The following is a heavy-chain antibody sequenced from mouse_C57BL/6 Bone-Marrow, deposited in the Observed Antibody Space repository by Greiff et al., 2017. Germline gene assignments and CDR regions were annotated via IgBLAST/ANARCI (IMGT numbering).Heavy chain of an antibody. V-gene: IGHV1-81*01. J-gene: IGHJ1*03. Sequence: QVQLKQSGAELARPGASVKLSCKASGYTFTSYGISWVKQRTGQGLEWIGEIYPRSGNTYYNEKFKGKATLTADKSSSTAYMELRSLTSEDSAVYFWASFYYDYEGWYFDVWGTGTTVTVSS. D-gene: IGHD2-4*01. CDR3: ASFYYDYEGWYFDV. CDR2: IYPRSGNT. CDR1: GYTFTSYG.